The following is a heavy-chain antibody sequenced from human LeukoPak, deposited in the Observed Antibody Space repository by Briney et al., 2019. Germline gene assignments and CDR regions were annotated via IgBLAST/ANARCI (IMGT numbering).Heavy chain of an antibody. Sequence: GRSLRLSCAASGFTFSSYAMHWVRQAPGKGLEWVAVISYDGSNKYYADSVKGRFTISRDNSKNTLYLQMNSLRAEDTAVYYCARAPRMKHAFDIWGQGTMVTVSS. CDR1: GFTFSSYA. V-gene: IGHV3-30-3*02. CDR3: ARAPRMKHAFDI. J-gene: IGHJ3*02. CDR2: ISYDGSNK. D-gene: IGHD2-8*01.